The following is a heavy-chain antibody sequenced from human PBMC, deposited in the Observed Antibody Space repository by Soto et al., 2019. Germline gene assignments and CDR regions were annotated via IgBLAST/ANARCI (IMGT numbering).Heavy chain of an antibody. CDR2: ISYDGSNK. CDR1: GFTFSSYG. V-gene: IGHV3-30*18. D-gene: IGHD2-2*03. CDR3: ANMDIVLVPAAAGSHWFDP. Sequence: QVQLVESGGGVVQPGRSLRLSCAASGFTFSSYGMHWVRQAPGKGLEWVAVISYDGSNKYYADSVKGRFTISRDNSKNTLYLQMNSLGAEDTAVYYCANMDIVLVPAAAGSHWFDPWGQGTLVTVSS. J-gene: IGHJ5*02.